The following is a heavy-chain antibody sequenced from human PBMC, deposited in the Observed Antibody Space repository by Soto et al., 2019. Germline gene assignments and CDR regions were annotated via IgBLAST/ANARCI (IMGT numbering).Heavy chain of an antibody. CDR3: AGQRTVTTSFRSAY. CDR1: GGSISSYY. CDR2: IYYSGST. D-gene: IGHD4-4*01. J-gene: IGHJ4*02. V-gene: IGHV4-59*01. Sequence: SETLSLTCTVSGGSISSYYWSWIRQPPGKGLEWIGYIYYSGSTNYNPSLKSRVTISVDTSKNQFSLKLSSVTAADTAVYYCAGQRTVTTSFRSAYWGQGTLVTVSS.